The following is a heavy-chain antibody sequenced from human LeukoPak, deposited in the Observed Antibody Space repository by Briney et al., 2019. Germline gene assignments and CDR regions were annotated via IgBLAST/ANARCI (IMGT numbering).Heavy chain of an antibody. CDR1: GGSISSSSYY. D-gene: IGHD3-10*01. CDR3: ARDSRSLWFGELSPLRGFDP. Sequence: SETLSLTCTVSGGSISSSSYYWSWIRQPPGKGLEWIGYIYYSGSTNYNPSLKSRVTISVDTSKNQFSLKLSSVTAADTAVYYCARDSRSLWFGELSPLRGFDPWGQGTLVTVSS. V-gene: IGHV4-61*01. J-gene: IGHJ5*02. CDR2: IYYSGST.